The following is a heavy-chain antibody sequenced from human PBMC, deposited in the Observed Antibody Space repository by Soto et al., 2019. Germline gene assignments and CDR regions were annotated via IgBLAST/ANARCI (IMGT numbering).Heavy chain of an antibody. Sequence: SETLSLTCPVSGGSISGYYWSWIRQPPGKGLEWIGYIYFNVNTNYNPSLKSRVTILVDTSKNQISLTLSSVTAADTAVYYCARGFWDHDGSYSGFAYWGQGTLVTVSS. CDR3: ARGFWDHDGSYSGFAY. V-gene: IGHV4-59*01. CDR1: GGSISGYY. CDR2: IYFNVNT. J-gene: IGHJ4*02. D-gene: IGHD1-26*01.